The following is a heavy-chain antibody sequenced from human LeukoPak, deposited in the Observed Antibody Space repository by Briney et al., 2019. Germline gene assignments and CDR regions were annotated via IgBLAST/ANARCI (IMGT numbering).Heavy chain of an antibody. CDR2: IYYSGST. J-gene: IGHJ4*02. CDR1: GGSICSSSYY. Sequence: SETLSLTCTVSGGSICSSSYYWGWIRQPPGKGLEWIGSIYYSGSTYYNPSLKSRVTISVDTSKNQFSLKLSSVTAADTAVYYCARVLLSGLHYYFDYWGQGTLVTVSS. D-gene: IGHD4-11*01. CDR3: ARVLLSGLHYYFDY. V-gene: IGHV4-39*07.